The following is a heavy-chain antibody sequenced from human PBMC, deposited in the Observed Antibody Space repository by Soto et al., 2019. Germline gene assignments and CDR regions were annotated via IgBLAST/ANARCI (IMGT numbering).Heavy chain of an antibody. Sequence: SVKVSCKASGFTFTSSAVQWVRQARGQRLEWIGWIVVGSGNTNYAQKFQERVTITRDMSTSTAYMELSSLRSEDTAVYYCAASYLRAYYYYGMDVWGQGTTVTVSS. J-gene: IGHJ6*02. CDR3: AASYLRAYYYYGMDV. CDR1: GFTFTSSA. D-gene: IGHD3-10*01. V-gene: IGHV1-58*01. CDR2: IVVGSGNT.